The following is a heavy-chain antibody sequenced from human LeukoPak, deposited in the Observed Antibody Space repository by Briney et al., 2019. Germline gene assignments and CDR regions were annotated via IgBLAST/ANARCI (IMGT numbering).Heavy chain of an antibody. CDR1: AYSLTELS. CDR2: FVPDDGET. Sequence: ASVQVSCKVSAYSLTELSIHWGRQAPGKGLEWMGGFVPDDGETIYAQKFQGRVTMSEDTSADIAYLELSSLKSEDTAIYYCARIDRGGYNYPFYFDHGGQGTRLTVSS. J-gene: IGHJ4*02. CDR3: ARIDRGGYNYPFYFDH. V-gene: IGHV1-24*01. D-gene: IGHD5-24*01.